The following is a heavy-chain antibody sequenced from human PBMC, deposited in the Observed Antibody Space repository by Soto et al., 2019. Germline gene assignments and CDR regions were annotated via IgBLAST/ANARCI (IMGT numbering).Heavy chain of an antibody. J-gene: IGHJ4*02. D-gene: IGHD3-22*01. Sequence: EVQLVESGGGLVQPGRSLRLSCAASGFTFDDYAMHWVRQAPGKGLEWVSGISWNSGSIGYADSVKGRFTISRDNAKNSLYLQMNSLRADDTALYYCAKDRGDSSGYYLDYWGQGTLVTVSS. V-gene: IGHV3-9*01. CDR3: AKDRGDSSGYYLDY. CDR2: ISWNSGSI. CDR1: GFTFDDYA.